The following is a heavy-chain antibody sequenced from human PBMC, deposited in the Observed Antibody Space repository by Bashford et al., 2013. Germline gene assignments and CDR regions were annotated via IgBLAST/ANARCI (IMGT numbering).Heavy chain of an antibody. CDR2: ISHSGST. CDR3: ASAYAGNYYYGIDV. J-gene: IGHJ6*02. V-gene: IGHV4-34*01. D-gene: IGHD6-13*01. Sequence: SETLSLTCAVHGASLSGYYWSWIRQPPGKGLEWIGEISHSGSTNYNPSLKSRVTISMDTSKNHFSLNLSSVIAADTAVYYCASAYAGNYYYGIDVWGQGTTVTVSS. CDR1: GASLSGYY.